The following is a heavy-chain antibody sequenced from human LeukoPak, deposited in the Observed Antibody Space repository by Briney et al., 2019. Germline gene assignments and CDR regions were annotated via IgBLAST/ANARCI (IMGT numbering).Heavy chain of an antibody. J-gene: IGHJ5*02. CDR1: GGTFSSYA. CDR2: IIPIFGTA. V-gene: IGHV1-69*13. CDR3: ARDTPPPGYSSTGWFDP. D-gene: IGHD6-13*01. Sequence: GASVKVSCKASGGTFSSYAISWVRQAPGQGLEWMGGIIPIFGTANYAQKFQGRVTITADESTSTAYMELSSLRSEDTAVYYCARDTPPPGYSSTGWFDPWGQGTLVTVSS.